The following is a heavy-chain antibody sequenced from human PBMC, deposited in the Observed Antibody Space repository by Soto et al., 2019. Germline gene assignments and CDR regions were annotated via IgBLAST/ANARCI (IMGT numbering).Heavy chain of an antibody. V-gene: IGHV3-30-3*01. CDR2: ISYDGSNK. CDR1: GFTFSSYA. CDR3: ARDQGIWFGEQSHYGMDV. Sequence: QVQLVESGGGVVQPGRSLRLSCAASGFTFSSYAMHWVRQAPGKGLEWVAVISYDGSNKYYADSVKGRFTISRDNSKNTLYLQMNSLRAEDTAVYYCARDQGIWFGEQSHYGMDVWGQGTTVTVSS. J-gene: IGHJ6*02. D-gene: IGHD3-10*01.